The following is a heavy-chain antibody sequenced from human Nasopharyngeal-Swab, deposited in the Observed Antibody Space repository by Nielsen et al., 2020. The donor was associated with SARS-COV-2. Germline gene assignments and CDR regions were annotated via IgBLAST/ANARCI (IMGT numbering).Heavy chain of an antibody. V-gene: IGHV1-69*10. CDR2: LVPALGLP. J-gene: IGHJ4*01. CDR1: GDTFTNSA. D-gene: IGHD5-12*01. CDR3: AREGEYGAYDAPDY. Sequence: SVKVSCKTSGDTFTNSAISWERQAPGQGLEWMGGLVPALGLPNYAQKFRGRVTISADRSTTTSYLELSSLRSEDTAIYYCAREGEYGAYDAPDYWGHGTLVTVSS.